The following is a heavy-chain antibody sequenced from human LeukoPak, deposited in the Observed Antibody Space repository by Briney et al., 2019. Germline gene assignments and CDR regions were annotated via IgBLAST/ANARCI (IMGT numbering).Heavy chain of an antibody. V-gene: IGHV3-30*03. CDR3: AETGPTDF. CDR2: ISHDGTNI. J-gene: IGHJ4*02. D-gene: IGHD3-9*01. Sequence: SGGSLRLSCAASGFTFSSYGMHWVRQAPGKGLEWVAAISHDGTNIHYAESVKGRFTISRDNSKNMLYLQMNSLRVEDTALYYCAETGPTDFWGQGTLVTVSS. CDR1: GFTFSSYG.